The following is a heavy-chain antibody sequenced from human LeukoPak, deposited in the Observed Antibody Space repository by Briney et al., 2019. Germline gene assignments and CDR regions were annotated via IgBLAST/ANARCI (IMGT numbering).Heavy chain of an antibody. CDR3: ARTVGYCSSTSCYDY. CDR2: IDPSDSYT. CDR1: GYSFTSYW. J-gene: IGHJ4*02. V-gene: IGHV5-10-1*01. D-gene: IGHD2-2*01. Sequence: GESLRISCKGSGYSFTSYWISWVCQMPGKGLEWMGRIDPSDSYTNYSPSFQGHVTISADKSISTAYLQWSSLKASDTARYYCARTVGYCSSTSCYDYWGQGTLVTVSS.